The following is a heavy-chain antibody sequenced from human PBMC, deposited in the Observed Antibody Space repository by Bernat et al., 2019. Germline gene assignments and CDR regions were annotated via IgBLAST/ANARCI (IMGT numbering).Heavy chain of an antibody. D-gene: IGHD3-9*01. J-gene: IGHJ5*02. CDR3: ARAPAGVADFDWLLYDSWFDP. CDR1: GGSFSGYY. CDR2: INHSGST. Sequence: QVQLQQWGAGLLKPSETLSLTCAVYGGSFSGYYWSWIRQPPGKGLGWIGEINHSGSTNYNPPLKSRVTISVDTSKNQFSLKLSSVTAADTAVYYCARAPAGVADFDWLLYDSWFDPWGQGTLVTVSS. V-gene: IGHV4-34*01.